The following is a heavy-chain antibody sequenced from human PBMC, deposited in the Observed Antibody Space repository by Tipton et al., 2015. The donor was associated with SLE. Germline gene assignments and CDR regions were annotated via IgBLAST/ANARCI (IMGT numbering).Heavy chain of an antibody. D-gene: IGHD3-10*01. CDR3: AFYGSGGSVFDI. CDR1: GGSISSGDYY. Sequence: LRLSCTVSGGSISSGDYYWSWIRQPPGKGLEWIGYIYYSGSTYYNPSLKSRVTISVDTSKNQFSLKLSSVTAADTAVYYCAFYGSGGSVFDIWGQGAMVTVSS. V-gene: IGHV4-30-4*01. CDR2: IYYSGST. J-gene: IGHJ3*02.